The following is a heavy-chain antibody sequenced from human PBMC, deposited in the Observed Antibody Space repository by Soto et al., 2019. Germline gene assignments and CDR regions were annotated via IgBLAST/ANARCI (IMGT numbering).Heavy chain of an antibody. V-gene: IGHV3-30*03. J-gene: IGHJ3*02. CDR1: GFTFSSYG. CDR2: ISYDGSNK. CDR3: AARSSGQDASDI. Sequence: GGSLRLSCAASGFTFSSYGMHWVRQAPGKGLEWVAVISYDGSNKYYADSVKGRFTISRDNSKNTLYLQMNSLRAEDTAVYYCAARSSGQDASDIWGQGTMVTVSS. D-gene: IGHD6-6*01.